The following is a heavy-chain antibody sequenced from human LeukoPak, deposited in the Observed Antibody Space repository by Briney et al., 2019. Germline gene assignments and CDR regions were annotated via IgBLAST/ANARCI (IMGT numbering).Heavy chain of an antibody. Sequence: GGSLRLSCAASGFTFDDYAMHWVRQAPGKGLEWVSLISWDGGSTYYADSVKGRFTISRDNSKNSQYLQMNSLRAEDTALYYCAKGEMVRGVTPDFDYWGQGTLVTVSS. CDR1: GFTFDDYA. V-gene: IGHV3-43D*03. D-gene: IGHD3-10*01. J-gene: IGHJ4*02. CDR3: AKGEMVRGVTPDFDY. CDR2: ISWDGGST.